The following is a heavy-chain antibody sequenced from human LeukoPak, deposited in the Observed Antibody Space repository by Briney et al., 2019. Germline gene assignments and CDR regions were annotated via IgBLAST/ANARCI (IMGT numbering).Heavy chain of an antibody. D-gene: IGHD5-24*01. CDR2: IRHDGSKK. V-gene: IGHV3-30*02. CDR1: GFTFSSDG. CDR3: AKSGDGYRFDY. Sequence: PGGSLRLSCAASGFTFSSDGMHWVRQDPGKGLEWVAFIRHDGSKKYYADSVKGRFTTSRDNSKNTLDLQMNSLRPEDTAVYYCAKSGDGYRFDYWGQGTLVTVSS. J-gene: IGHJ4*02.